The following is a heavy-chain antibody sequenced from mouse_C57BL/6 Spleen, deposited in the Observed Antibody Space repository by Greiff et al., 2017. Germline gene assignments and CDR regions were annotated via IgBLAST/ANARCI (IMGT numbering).Heavy chain of an antibody. J-gene: IGHJ1*03. D-gene: IGHD1-1*01. V-gene: IGHV5-17*01. Sequence: EVQRVESGGGLVKPGGSLKLSCAASGFTFSDYGMHWVRQAPEKGLEWVAYISSGSSTIYYADTVKGRFTISRDNAKNTLFLQMTSLRSEDTAMYYCARGTTVVYWYFDVWGTGTTVTVSS. CDR2: ISSGSSTI. CDR3: ARGTTVVYWYFDV. CDR1: GFTFSDYG.